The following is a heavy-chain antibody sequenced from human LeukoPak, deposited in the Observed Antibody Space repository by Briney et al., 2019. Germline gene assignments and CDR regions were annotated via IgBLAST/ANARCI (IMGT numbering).Heavy chain of an antibody. CDR1: GGSVSSYY. V-gene: IGHV4-59*08. D-gene: IGHD5-12*01. J-gene: IGHJ4*02. Sequence: PSETLSLTCTVSGGSVSSYYWTWIRQPPGKGLEWLGYIYYSGSTNYNPSLKSRVTISVDTSKNQLSLKLSSVTAADTAVYYCASLRGYSGYDPFDYWGQGALVTVSS. CDR2: IYYSGST. CDR3: ASLRGYSGYDPFDY.